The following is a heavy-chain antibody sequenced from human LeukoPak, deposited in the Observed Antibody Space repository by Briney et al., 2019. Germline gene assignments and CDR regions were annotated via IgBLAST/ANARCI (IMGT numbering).Heavy chain of an antibody. V-gene: IGHV3-15*01. CDR2: IKSKTDGGTT. Sequence: PGGSLRLSCAASGFTFSNAWMSWVRQAPGKGLEWVGRIKSKTDGGTTDYAAPVKGRFTISRDDSKNTLYLQMNSLKTEDTAVYYCTTSMVRGVIITIDPWGQGTLVTVSS. CDR3: TTSMVRGVIITIDP. D-gene: IGHD3-10*01. J-gene: IGHJ5*02. CDR1: GFTFSNAW.